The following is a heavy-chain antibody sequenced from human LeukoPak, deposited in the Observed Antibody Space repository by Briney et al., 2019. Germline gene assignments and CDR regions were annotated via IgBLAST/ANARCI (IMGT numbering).Heavy chain of an antibody. Sequence: GASVKVSCKASGYTFTSYYMHWVRQAPGQGLEWMGITNPSGGSTSYAQKFQGRVTMTTDTSTSTAYMELRSLRSDDTAVYYCARSYSSSSLGDGYWGQGTLVTVSS. CDR3: ARSYSSSSLGDGY. D-gene: IGHD6-13*01. V-gene: IGHV1-46*01. CDR2: TNPSGGST. J-gene: IGHJ4*02. CDR1: GYTFTSYY.